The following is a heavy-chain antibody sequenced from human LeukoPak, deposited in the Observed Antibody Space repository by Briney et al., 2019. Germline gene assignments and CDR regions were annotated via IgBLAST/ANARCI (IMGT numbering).Heavy chain of an antibody. V-gene: IGHV3-48*03. CDR1: GFTFSSYE. J-gene: IGHJ6*02. D-gene: IGHD6-13*01. CDR3: AREIRYSSSWYALGYYYGMDV. CDR2: ISSSGDTI. Sequence: PGGALRLSCAASGFTFSSYEMRWVRPAPGQGREWGSYISSSGDTIYYADSVEGRFTISRDNAKNSLYLQMNSLRAEDTAVYYCAREIRYSSSWYALGYYYGMDVWGQGTTVTVSS.